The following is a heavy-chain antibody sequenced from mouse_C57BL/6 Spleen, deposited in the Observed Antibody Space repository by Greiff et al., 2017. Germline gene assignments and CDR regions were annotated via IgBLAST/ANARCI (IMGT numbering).Heavy chain of an antibody. J-gene: IGHJ4*01. CDR1: GYTFTSYW. CDR3: ARSQGLSLMDY. Sequence: VQLQQPGAELVMPGASVKLSCKASGYTFTSYWMHWVKQRPGQGLEWIGEIDPSDSYTNYNQKFKGKSTLTVDKSSSTAYMQLSSLTSEDSAVYYCARSQGLSLMDYWGQGTSVTVSS. D-gene: IGHD1-1*02. CDR2: IDPSDSYT. V-gene: IGHV1-69*01.